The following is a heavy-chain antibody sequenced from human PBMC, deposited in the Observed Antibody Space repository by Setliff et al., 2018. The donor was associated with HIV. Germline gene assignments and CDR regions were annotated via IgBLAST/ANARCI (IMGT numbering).Heavy chain of an antibody. J-gene: IGHJ5*02. CDR1: GYTFTSYY. V-gene: IGHV1-2*02. D-gene: IGHD3-10*01. Sequence: ASVKVSCKASGYTFTSYYLHWVRQAPGQGLEWIGWISPNTGDTGIALKFQGRVTMTRDTSTSTTYLELDRLTYDDTAIYYCARGGYYTSGTWFDPWGQGTLVTVSS. CDR3: ARGGYYTSGTWFDP. CDR2: ISPNTGDT.